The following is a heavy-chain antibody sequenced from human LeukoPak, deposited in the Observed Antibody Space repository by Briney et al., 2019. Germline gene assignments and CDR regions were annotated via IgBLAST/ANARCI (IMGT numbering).Heavy chain of an antibody. J-gene: IGHJ6*03. CDR2: ISAYNGNT. D-gene: IGHD2-15*01. CDR3: ARVEGLYYYYYMDV. CDR1: GYTFTSYG. V-gene: IGHV1-18*01. Sequence: ASVKVSCKASGYTFTSYGISWVRQAPGQGLEWMGWISAYNGNTSYAQKLQGRVTMTTDTSTSTAYMELRSLRSDDTAVYYCARVEGLYYYYYMDVWGKGTTVTVSS.